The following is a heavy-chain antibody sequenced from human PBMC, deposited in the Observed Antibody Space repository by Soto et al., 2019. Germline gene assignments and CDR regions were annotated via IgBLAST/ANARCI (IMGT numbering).Heavy chain of an antibody. J-gene: IGHJ6*02. V-gene: IGHV4-4*02. CDR1: GGSISSSNW. Sequence: SETLSLTCAVSGGSISSSNWWSWVRQPPGKGLEWIGEIYHSGSTNYNPSLKSRVTISVDKSKNQFSLKLSSVTAADTAVYYCARASITGNYYYYGMDVWGQGTTVTVSS. CDR3: ARASITGNYYYYGMDV. CDR2: IYHSGST. D-gene: IGHD1-20*01.